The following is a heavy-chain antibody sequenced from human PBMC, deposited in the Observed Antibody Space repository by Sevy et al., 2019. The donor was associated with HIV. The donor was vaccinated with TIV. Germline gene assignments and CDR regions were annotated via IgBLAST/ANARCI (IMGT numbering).Heavy chain of an antibody. Sequence: AAGSLRLSCSTSRVSFTNPAMSWLRQAPGKGLEWVASISGSGGTKYYAGSVRGRFSISRDDSEDTVYLQMSSLRAEDTAVYYCAKNHYELVSYFEHWGQGTLVTVSS. D-gene: IGHD3-22*01. CDR1: RVSFTNPA. CDR2: ISGSGGTK. CDR3: AKNHYELVSYFEH. J-gene: IGHJ1*01. V-gene: IGHV3-23*01.